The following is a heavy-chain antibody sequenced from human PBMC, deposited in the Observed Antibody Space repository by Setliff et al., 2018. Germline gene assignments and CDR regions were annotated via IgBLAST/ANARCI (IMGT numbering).Heavy chain of an antibody. D-gene: IGHD6-6*01. CDR2: ITSDGGSS. V-gene: IGHV3-64*01. CDR1: GFVFNSYA. CDR3: ARVSEYSNYRDF. Sequence: GGSLRLSCTASGFVFNSYAMHWVRQVPGKGLEFVASITSDGGSSYYANPVKGRFVISRDNSKNTLSLHMDSLRADDMALYYCARVSEYSNYRDFWGQGSLVT. J-gene: IGHJ4*02.